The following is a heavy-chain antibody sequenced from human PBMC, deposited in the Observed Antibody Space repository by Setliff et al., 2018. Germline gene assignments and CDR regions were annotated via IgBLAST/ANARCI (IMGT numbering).Heavy chain of an antibody. V-gene: IGHV4-59*08. CDR1: GGSISSYY. Sequence: SETLSLTCTVSGGSISSYYWSWIRQPPGKGLEWIGYIYYSGSTTYNPSLKSRVTISVDTSKNQFSLKLSAVTAADTAVYYCATNPYQLLNFDYWGQGTLVTVSS. D-gene: IGHD2-2*01. J-gene: IGHJ4*02. CDR2: IYYSGST. CDR3: ATNPYQLLNFDY.